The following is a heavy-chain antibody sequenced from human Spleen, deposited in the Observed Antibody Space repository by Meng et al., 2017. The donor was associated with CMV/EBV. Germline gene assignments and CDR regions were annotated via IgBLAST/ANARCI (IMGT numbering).Heavy chain of an antibody. J-gene: IGHJ6*02. D-gene: IGHD1-26*01. CDR1: GFTFDVYG. CDR2: INWNGGST. V-gene: IGHV3-20*04. Sequence: GGSLRLSCTASGFTFDVYGMSWVRQAPGKGLEWVSGINWNGGSTGYADSVKGRFTISRDNAKNSLYLQMNSLRAEDTALYYCARDRSGSFLALYYYGMDVWGQGTTVTVSS. CDR3: ARDRSGSFLALYYYGMDV.